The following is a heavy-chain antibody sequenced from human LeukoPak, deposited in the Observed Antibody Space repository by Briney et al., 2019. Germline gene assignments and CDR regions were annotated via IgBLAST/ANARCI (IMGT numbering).Heavy chain of an antibody. V-gene: IGHV3-30*04. Sequence: PGGSLRLSCAASALTFSSYAMHWVRQAPGKGLEWVAVISYDGSNKYYADSVKGRFTISRDNSKNTLYLQMNSLRAEDTAVYYCARELPYYYGSLDPWGQGTLVTVSS. J-gene: IGHJ5*02. CDR3: ARELPYYYGSLDP. CDR1: ALTFSSYA. CDR2: ISYDGSNK. D-gene: IGHD3-10*01.